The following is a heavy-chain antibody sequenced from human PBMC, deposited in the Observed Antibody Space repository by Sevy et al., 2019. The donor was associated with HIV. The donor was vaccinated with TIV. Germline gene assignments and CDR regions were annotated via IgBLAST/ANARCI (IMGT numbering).Heavy chain of an antibody. D-gene: IGHD4-17*01. CDR2: AKHDGSEK. J-gene: IGHJ3*02. CDR1: GFSFSDYW. CDR3: VSGGSSTTDI. Sequence: GGSLRLSCAVSGFSFSDYWMSWVRQAPGKGLEWVAKAKHDGSEKYYVDSVKGRFTISRDNAKNSLYLQMNSLRAEETAVYYCVSGGSSTTDIWGQGTMVTVSS. V-gene: IGHV3-7*01.